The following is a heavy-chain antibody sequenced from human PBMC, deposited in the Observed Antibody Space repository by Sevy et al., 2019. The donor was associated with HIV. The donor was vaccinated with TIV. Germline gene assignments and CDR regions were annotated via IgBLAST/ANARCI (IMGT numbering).Heavy chain of an antibody. Sequence: ASVKVSCKASGYTLNNYGISWVRQAPGQGLEWIGWITAYKDNTNYAQKFQDRVTLTTDTSSGIAYMELGSLRSDDTAVYYCARVDPYYEFGDVWGQGTTVTVSS. V-gene: IGHV1-18*01. D-gene: IGHD3-3*01. CDR2: ITAYKDNT. CDR3: ARVDPYYEFGDV. CDR1: GYTLNNYG. J-gene: IGHJ6*02.